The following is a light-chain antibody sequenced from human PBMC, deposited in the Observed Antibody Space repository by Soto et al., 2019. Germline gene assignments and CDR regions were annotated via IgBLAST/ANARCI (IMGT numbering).Light chain of an antibody. J-gene: IGKJ1*01. V-gene: IGKV3-15*01. CDR3: QQYDNWPPWT. Sequence: EVVMTQSPATLSVSPGEIATLSCRASQSVSNSWAWYQQKPGQVPRLLIYGASTRAAGIPARFSGSGSGTEFTLTISSLQSEDFGVYYCQQYDNWPPWTFGQGTKVEIK. CDR2: GAS. CDR1: QSVSNS.